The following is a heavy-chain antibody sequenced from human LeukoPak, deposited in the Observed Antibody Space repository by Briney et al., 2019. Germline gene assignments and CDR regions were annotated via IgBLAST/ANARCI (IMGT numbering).Heavy chain of an antibody. Sequence: GGSLRLSCAVSGITLSNYGMIWVRQAPGKGLEWVAGLGGSGGTTNYADSEKGRFTISRDNRKNTLYLQMNSLRAEDTAVYFCARRGVVIRVILVGFHKEAYYFDSWGQGALVTVSS. D-gene: IGHD3-22*01. V-gene: IGHV3-23*01. CDR3: ARRGVVIRVILVGFHKEAYYFDS. J-gene: IGHJ4*02. CDR2: LGGSGGTT. CDR1: GITLSNYG.